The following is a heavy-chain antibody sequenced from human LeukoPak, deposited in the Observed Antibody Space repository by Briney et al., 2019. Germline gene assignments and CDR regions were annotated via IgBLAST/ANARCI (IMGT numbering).Heavy chain of an antibody. V-gene: IGHV4-4*02. CDR1: GDSISNHSW. D-gene: IGHD3-10*01. CDR2: IYHTGTA. CDR3: ARDSGN. J-gene: IGHJ4*02. Sequence: PSGTLSLTCAVSGDSISNHSWWNWVRQSPGKGLEWIGEIYHTGTAHYNPSLKSRVTISVDTSKNQFSLKLSSVTAADTAVYYCARDSGNWGQGTLVTVSS.